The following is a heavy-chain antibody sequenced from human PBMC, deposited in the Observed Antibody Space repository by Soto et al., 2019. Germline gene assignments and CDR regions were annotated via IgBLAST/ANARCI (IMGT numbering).Heavy chain of an antibody. CDR1: GYTFTSYY. CDR3: AREYRKKRLWSQDGMDV. D-gene: IGHD5-18*01. Sequence: ASVKVSCKASGYTFTSYYMHWVRQAPGQGLEWMGIINPSGGSTSYAQKFQGRVTMTRDTSTSTVYMELSSLRSEDTAVYYCAREYRKKRLWSQDGMDVWGQGTTVTVSS. CDR2: INPSGGST. V-gene: IGHV1-46*03. J-gene: IGHJ6*02.